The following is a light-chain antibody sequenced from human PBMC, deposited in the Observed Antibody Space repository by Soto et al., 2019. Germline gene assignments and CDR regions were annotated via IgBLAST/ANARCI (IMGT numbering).Light chain of an antibody. CDR1: QSLSSN. J-gene: IGKJ1*01. Sequence: DTVMTQSPATLSVSPGERAAVTCRASQSLSSNLAWYQQKPGQAPRLLILGASERVKGIPARFSGSGSGTEFTLSISRLEPEDFAVYYCQQYGSSPTFGQGTKVDIK. V-gene: IGKV3-15*01. CDR3: QQYGSSPT. CDR2: GAS.